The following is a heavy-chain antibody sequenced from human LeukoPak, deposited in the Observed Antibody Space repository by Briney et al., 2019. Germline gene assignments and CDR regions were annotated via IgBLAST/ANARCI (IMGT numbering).Heavy chain of an antibody. J-gene: IGHJ5*02. CDR1: GLTFSSYW. CDR2: IKQDGSEK. D-gene: IGHD3-3*01. CDR3: TGSDTGLEWVRNWFDL. V-gene: IGHV3-7*01. Sequence: GSLRLSCAASGLTFSSYWMSWVRQAPGKGLEWVANIKQDGSEKYYVDSVKGRFTISRDNAKNSMYLQMNSLRAEETAVYCCTGSDTGLEWVRNWFDLWGQGTLVTVSS.